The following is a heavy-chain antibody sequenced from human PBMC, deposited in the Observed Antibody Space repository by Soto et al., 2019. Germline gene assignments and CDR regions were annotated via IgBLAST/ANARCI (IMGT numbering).Heavy chain of an antibody. CDR2: ISGSGTTI. CDR1: GLTFSDHY. Sequence: GGSLRLSCAASGLTFSDHYMTWIRQAPGKGLEWVSYISGSGTTIYYTGSVKGRFTVSRDNAKNSVYLQMNSLRAEDTAVYYCASDPYYYASDYWGQGTLVTVSS. V-gene: IGHV3-11*01. CDR3: ASDPYYYASDY. J-gene: IGHJ4*02. D-gene: IGHD3-10*01.